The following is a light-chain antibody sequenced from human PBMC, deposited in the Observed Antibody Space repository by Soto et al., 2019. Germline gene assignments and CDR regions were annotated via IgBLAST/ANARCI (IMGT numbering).Light chain of an antibody. J-gene: IGLJ1*01. CDR2: EVT. V-gene: IGLV2-14*01. CDR1: SSDIGRYNF. CDR3: TSYTITSPYV. Sequence: QSALTQPASMSGSPGQSITISCTGTSSDIGRYNFVSWYQHHPGKAPKLIIYEVTKRPSGVSYRFSGSKSGNTASLTISGLQAEDEADYYCTSYTITSPYVFGTGTKLTVL.